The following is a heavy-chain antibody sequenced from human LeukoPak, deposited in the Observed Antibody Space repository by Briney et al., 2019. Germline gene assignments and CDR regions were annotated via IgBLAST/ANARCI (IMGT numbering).Heavy chain of an antibody. Sequence: SETLSLTCTVSGGSITNSYWNWIRQPPAKGLEWIGYINYSGSTNYNPSLKSRVTTSVDTSKNQCSLKLSSVTAADTAVYFCVRDPLSTNDFDIWGQGTMVTVSS. J-gene: IGHJ3*02. CDR2: INYSGST. V-gene: IGHV4-59*01. D-gene: IGHD1-1*01. CDR3: VRDPLSTNDFDI. CDR1: GGSITNSY.